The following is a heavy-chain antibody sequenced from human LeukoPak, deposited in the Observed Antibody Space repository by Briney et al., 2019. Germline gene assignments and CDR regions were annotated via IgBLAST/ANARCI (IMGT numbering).Heavy chain of an antibody. CDR3: ARHSRGVTSGPAFDI. V-gene: IGHV4-39*01. Sequence: SETLSLTCTVSGYSISSSTYYWGWIRQPPGKGLEWIGSIYYSGSTYYNPSLKSRITISVDTSKNQFSLKLSSVTAADTAVYYCARHSRGVTSGPAFDIWGQGTMVTVSS. J-gene: IGHJ3*02. D-gene: IGHD2-15*01. CDR1: GYSISSSTYY. CDR2: IYYSGST.